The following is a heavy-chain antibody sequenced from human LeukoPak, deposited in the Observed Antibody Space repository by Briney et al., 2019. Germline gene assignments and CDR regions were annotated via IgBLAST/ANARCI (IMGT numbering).Heavy chain of an antibody. CDR1: DGSFTSIY. Sequence: SETLSLTCAVHDGSFTSIYWSWIRQTPGRGLEWIGEITHSGSTNYNPSLKSRVTISLDTSKNQFSLKLNSVTAADAAVYYCARYTMAAAPRFDNWGQGTLVAVSS. V-gene: IGHV4-34*01. CDR2: ITHSGST. J-gene: IGHJ4*02. D-gene: IGHD3-10*01. CDR3: ARYTMAAAPRFDN.